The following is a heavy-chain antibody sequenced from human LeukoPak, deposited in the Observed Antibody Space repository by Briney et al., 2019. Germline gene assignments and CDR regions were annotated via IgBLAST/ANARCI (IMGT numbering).Heavy chain of an antibody. Sequence: ASAKVSCKASGYTFTSYDINWVRQATGQGLEWMGWMNPNSGNTGYAQKFQGRVTMTRNTSISTAYMELSSLRPEDTAVYYCARGRLVATITNWFDPWGQGTLVTVSS. D-gene: IGHD5-12*01. CDR3: ARGRLVATITNWFDP. V-gene: IGHV1-8*01. CDR1: GYTFTSYD. J-gene: IGHJ5*02. CDR2: MNPNSGNT.